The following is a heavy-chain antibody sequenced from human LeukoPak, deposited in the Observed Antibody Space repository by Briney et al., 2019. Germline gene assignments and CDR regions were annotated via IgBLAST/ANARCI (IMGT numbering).Heavy chain of an antibody. CDR3: ARGADFWSGYSDY. J-gene: IGHJ4*02. V-gene: IGHV1-69*06. Sequence: ASVKVSCKASGGTFSSYAISWVRQAPGQGLEWMGGIIPIFGTANYAQKFQGRVTITADKSTSTAYMELSSLRSEDTAAYYCARGADFWSGYSDYWGQGTLVTVSS. CDR2: IIPIFGTA. CDR1: GGTFSSYA. D-gene: IGHD3-3*01.